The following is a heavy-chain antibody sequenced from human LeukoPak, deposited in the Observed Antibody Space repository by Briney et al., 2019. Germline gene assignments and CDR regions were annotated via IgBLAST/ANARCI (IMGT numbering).Heavy chain of an antibody. V-gene: IGHV3-30*18. CDR2: VSNDGGIK. Sequence: GGSLRLSCAASGFTFSADYMHWVRQAPGKGLEWVALVSNDGGIKYYGASVRGRFTISRDNPENTLYLQMNSLRADDTAVYYCAKGGEQKTFRCGMDSWGQGTLVTVSS. CDR3: AKGGEQKTFRCGMDS. CDR1: GFTFSADY. J-gene: IGHJ4*02. D-gene: IGHD1/OR15-1a*01.